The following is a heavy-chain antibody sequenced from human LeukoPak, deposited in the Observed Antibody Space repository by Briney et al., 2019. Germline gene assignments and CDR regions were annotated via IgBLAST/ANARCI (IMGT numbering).Heavy chain of an antibody. V-gene: IGHV4-39*01. D-gene: IGHD6-13*01. CDR3: ARQGASSWYTLYFYGMDV. Sequence: PSETLSLTCTVSNGSISSRSFYWGWIRQPPGKGLEWIGSIYHSGKTYYDPSLKSRVTISVDTSKNQFSLRLTAVTAADTAVYYCARQGASSWYTLYFYGMDVWGQGTTVTVSS. CDR2: IYHSGKT. CDR1: NGSISSRSFY. J-gene: IGHJ6*02.